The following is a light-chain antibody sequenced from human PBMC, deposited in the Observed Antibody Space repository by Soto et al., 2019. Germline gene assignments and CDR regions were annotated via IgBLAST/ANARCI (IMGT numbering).Light chain of an antibody. J-gene: IGLJ1*01. CDR2: EVN. CDR1: SSDVGGYNY. V-gene: IGLV2-14*01. Sequence: QSVLTRPASVSGSPGQSITISCTGDSSDVGGYNYVSWYQQHPGKAPRLMVYEVNNRPSGVSDRFSGSKSGSTASLAISGLQAEDEADYYCSSYTSGTTPYVFGTGTKV. CDR3: SSYTSGTTPYV.